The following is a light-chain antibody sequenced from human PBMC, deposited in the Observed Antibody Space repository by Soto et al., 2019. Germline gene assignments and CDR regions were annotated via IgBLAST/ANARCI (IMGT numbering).Light chain of an antibody. V-gene: IGKV3-11*01. Sequence: EIVLTQSPATLSLSPGERATLSCRASQSVSSYLARYQQKHGQAPSLLIYDASNRATGIPARFSGSGSGTYFTLTISSLEPEDFAVYYCQQSSDWPTFGPGTKVDIK. CDR3: QQSSDWPT. J-gene: IGKJ3*01. CDR1: QSVSSY. CDR2: DAS.